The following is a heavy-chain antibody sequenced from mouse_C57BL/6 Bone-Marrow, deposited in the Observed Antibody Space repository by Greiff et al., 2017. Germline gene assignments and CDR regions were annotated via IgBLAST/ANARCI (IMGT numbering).Heavy chain of an antibody. CDR3: TRARGNYWFSY. CDR2: ISSGGDYI. J-gene: IGHJ3*01. Sequence: VQLKESGEGLVKPGGSLKLSCAASGFTFSSYAMSWVRQTPEKRLEWVAYISSGGDYIYYAATVKGRVTISRDNARNTLYLQMSSLESDDTAMYYCTRARGNYWFSYGGQGTLVTVSA. D-gene: IGHD2-1*01. CDR1: GFTFSSYA. V-gene: IGHV5-9-1*02.